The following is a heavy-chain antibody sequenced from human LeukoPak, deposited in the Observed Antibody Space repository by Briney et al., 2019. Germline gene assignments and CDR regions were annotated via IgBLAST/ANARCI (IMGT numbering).Heavy chain of an antibody. CDR1: GFTFSSYS. CDR2: ISSSSTI. J-gene: IGHJ6*03. D-gene: IGHD2-2*01. V-gene: IGHV3-48*04. Sequence: GGSLRLSCAASGFTFSSYSMNWVRQAPGKGLEWVSYISSSSTIYYADSVKGRFTISRDNAKNSLYLQMNSLRAEDTAVYYCAREGCSSTSCYYDYYYYMDVRGKGTTVTVSS. CDR3: AREGCSSTSCYYDYYYYMDV.